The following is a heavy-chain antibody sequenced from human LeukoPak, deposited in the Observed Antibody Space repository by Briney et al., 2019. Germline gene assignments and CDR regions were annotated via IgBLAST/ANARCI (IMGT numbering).Heavy chain of an antibody. V-gene: IGHV1-18*01. CDR3: AINDCSSTSCSIDY. CDR2: ISAYNGNT. CDR1: GYTFTSYG. J-gene: IGHJ4*02. Sequence: ASVKVSCRASGYTFTSYGISWVRQAPGQGLEWMGWISAYNGNTNYAQKLQGRVTMTTDTSTSTAYMELRSLRSDDTAVYYCAINDCSSTSCSIDYWGQGTLVTVSS. D-gene: IGHD2-2*01.